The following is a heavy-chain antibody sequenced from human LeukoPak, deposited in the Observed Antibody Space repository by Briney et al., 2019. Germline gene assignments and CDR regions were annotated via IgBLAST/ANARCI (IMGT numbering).Heavy chain of an antibody. CDR3: ATDFYDRSGRSDAVDN. CDR1: GFTFSNYS. J-gene: IGHJ3*02. Sequence: GGYLRLSCAASGFTFSNYSMNWVRQAPGKGLVWVSSITGSTSRIYYYADSVRGRFTISRDNAKSALSLQMNSVRAEDTAIYCSATDFYDRSGRSDAVDNWGQGTMVTVSS. V-gene: IGHV3-21*01. D-gene: IGHD3-22*01. CDR2: ITGSTSRI.